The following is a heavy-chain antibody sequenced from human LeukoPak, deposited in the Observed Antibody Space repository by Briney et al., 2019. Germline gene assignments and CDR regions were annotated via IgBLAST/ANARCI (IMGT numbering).Heavy chain of an antibody. Sequence: ASVKVSCKASGYTFTNFDINWVRQATGQGLEWMAWMNPNNGNTGNAQKFQGRVTITWDSSISTAYMELSSLRSEDTAVYYCAGVGYRNPYDFWGPGTLVTVSS. J-gene: IGHJ4*02. V-gene: IGHV1-8*03. CDR1: GYTFTNFD. D-gene: IGHD4-11*01. CDR2: MNPNNGNT. CDR3: AGVGYRNPYDF.